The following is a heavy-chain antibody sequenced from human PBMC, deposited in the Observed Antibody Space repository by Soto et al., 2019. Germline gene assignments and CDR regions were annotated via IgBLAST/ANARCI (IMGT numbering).Heavy chain of an antibody. J-gene: IGHJ4*02. CDR3: ASFLVDHVMSGYNGFHY. D-gene: IGHD3-3*01. Sequence: SETLSLTCTVSGGSISSRSYYWGWIRQPPGKGLEWIGNIYYSGYTNYNPSLKSRVTISVDTSKNQFSLNLRSVTAADTAVYYCASFLVDHVMSGYNGFHYWGQGTQVTVSS. V-gene: IGHV4-39*07. CDR1: GGSISSRSYY. CDR2: IYYSGYT.